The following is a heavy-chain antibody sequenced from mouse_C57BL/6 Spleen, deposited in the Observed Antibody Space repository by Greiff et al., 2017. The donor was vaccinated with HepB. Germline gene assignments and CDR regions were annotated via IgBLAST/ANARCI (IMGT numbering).Heavy chain of an antibody. CDR2: IYPGSGST. D-gene: IGHD1-1*01. CDR1: GYTFTSYW. CDR3: ARSGYYGSPFAY. Sequence: VQLQQSGAELVKPGASVKMSCKASGYTFTSYWITWVKQRPGQGLEWIGDIYPGSGSTNYNEKLKSKATLTVDTSSSTAYMQRSSLTSEDSAVYYWARSGYYGSPFAYWGQGTLGTVSA. V-gene: IGHV1-55*01. J-gene: IGHJ3*01.